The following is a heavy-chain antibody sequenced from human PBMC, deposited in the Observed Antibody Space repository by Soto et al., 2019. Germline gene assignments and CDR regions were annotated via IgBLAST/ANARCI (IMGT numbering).Heavy chain of an antibody. CDR1: GFTFGDYA. Sequence: GGSLRLSCTASGFTFGDYAMSWFRQAPGKGLEWVGFIRSKAYGGTTEFAASVKGRFTISRDDSKSIAYLQMNSLKSEDTAVYYCTRDQIVVPVAPDYYYNYYIDVWGKGTTVTVSS. V-gene: IGHV3-49*03. D-gene: IGHD2-2*01. CDR2: IRSKAYGGTT. J-gene: IGHJ6*03. CDR3: TRDQIVVPVAPDYYYNYYIDV.